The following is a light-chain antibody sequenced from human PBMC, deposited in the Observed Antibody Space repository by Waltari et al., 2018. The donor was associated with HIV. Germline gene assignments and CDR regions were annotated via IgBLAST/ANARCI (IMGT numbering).Light chain of an antibody. CDR3: QQVNMPCT. Sequence: DIQLTQSPSFLSASVGDRVTVTCRAGQGISTYLAWYQQKPGTAPKLLIYAASTLQTGVPLRFSGSGSGTEFTLTISSLQPEDVATYYCQQVNMPCTFGPGTKVDIK. J-gene: IGKJ3*01. V-gene: IGKV1-9*01. CDR1: QGISTY. CDR2: AAS.